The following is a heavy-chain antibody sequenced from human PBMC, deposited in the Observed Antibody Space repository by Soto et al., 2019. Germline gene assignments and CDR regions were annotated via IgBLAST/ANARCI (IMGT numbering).Heavy chain of an antibody. Sequence: GGSLRLSCAASGFTFSGYWMSWVRQAPGKGLEWVSAISGSGGSTYYADSVKGRFTISRDNSKNTLYLQMNSLRAEDTAVYYCAKDRVTMVRGVRYDAFDIWGQGTMVTVSS. CDR1: GFTFSGYW. J-gene: IGHJ3*02. D-gene: IGHD3-10*01. CDR3: AKDRVTMVRGVRYDAFDI. CDR2: ISGSGGST. V-gene: IGHV3-23*01.